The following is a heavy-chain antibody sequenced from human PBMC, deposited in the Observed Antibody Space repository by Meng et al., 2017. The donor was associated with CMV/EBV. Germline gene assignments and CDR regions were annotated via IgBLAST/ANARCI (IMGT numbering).Heavy chain of an antibody. CDR2: IKHDGSER. CDR1: GFTFSDSW. J-gene: IGHJ5*02. D-gene: IGHD5-18*01. CDR3: ARDVRPGFGYSNGWYFMDP. V-gene: IGHV3-7*01. Sequence: GESLKTSCAAPGFTFSDSWMTWVRQAPGKGLQWVANIKHDGSERNYVDSLRGRVTISRDNANNSLYLQMNSLTAEDTAVYYCARDVRPGFGYSNGWYFMDPWGQGILVTVSS.